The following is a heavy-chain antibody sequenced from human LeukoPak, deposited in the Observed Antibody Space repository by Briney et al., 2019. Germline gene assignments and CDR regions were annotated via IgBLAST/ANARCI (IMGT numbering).Heavy chain of an antibody. CDR3: AKDGGSDPDAFDI. Sequence: GGSLRLSCAASGFTFNTYGMHWVRPAPGKGLEWVAFIRYDGSNKYYADSVKGRFTISRDNTKNTLYLQMNSLRAEDTAAYYCAKDGGSDPDAFDIWGPGTIVTVSS. CDR1: GFTFNTYG. CDR2: IRYDGSNK. V-gene: IGHV3-30*02. J-gene: IGHJ3*02. D-gene: IGHD2-15*01.